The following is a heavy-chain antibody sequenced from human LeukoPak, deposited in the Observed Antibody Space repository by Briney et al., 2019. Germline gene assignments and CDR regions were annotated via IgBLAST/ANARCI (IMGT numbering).Heavy chain of an antibody. CDR1: GFTVSSNY. D-gene: IGHD4-17*01. CDR2: INNDGSRA. V-gene: IGHV3-74*01. Sequence: GGSLRLSCAASGFTVSSNYMSWVRQAPGKGLEWVSYINNDGSRATYADSVRGRFTISRDSAKNTVYLQMNSLRAEDSAVYYCARGGDGAIDYWGQGTLVTVSS. CDR3: ARGGDGAIDY. J-gene: IGHJ4*02.